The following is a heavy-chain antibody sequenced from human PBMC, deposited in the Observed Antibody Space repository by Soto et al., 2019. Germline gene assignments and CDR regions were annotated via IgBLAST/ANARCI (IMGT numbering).Heavy chain of an antibody. J-gene: IGHJ5*02. CDR3: ARAPRYCSGGSCYWFDP. D-gene: IGHD2-15*01. Sequence: PGGSLRLSCAASGFTFSSYCMHWVRQAPGKGLEWVAVIWYDGSNKYYADSAKGRFTISRDNSKNTLYLQMNSLRAEDTAVYYCARAPRYCSGGSCYWFDPWGQGTLVTVSS. CDR2: IWYDGSNK. V-gene: IGHV3-33*01. CDR1: GFTFSSYC.